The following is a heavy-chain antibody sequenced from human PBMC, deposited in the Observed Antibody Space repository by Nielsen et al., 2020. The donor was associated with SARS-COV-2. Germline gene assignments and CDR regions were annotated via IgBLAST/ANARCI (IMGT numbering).Heavy chain of an antibody. J-gene: IGHJ6*03. V-gene: IGHV3-30*18. CDR2: VSYDGSNK. CDR3: AKDFSYYYYYMDV. CDR1: GFTFSSYG. Sequence: LSLTCAASGFTFSSYGMHWVRQAPGKGLEWVAVVSYDGSNKYYADSVKGRFTISRDNSKNTLYLQMNSLRAEDTAVYYCAKDFSYYYYYMDVWGKGTTVTVSS.